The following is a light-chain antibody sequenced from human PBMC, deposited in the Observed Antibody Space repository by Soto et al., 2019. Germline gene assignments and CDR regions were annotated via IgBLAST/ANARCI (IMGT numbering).Light chain of an antibody. CDR1: QTVKTY. CDR3: QQGSNWPLT. J-gene: IGKJ4*01. CDR2: DAS. Sequence: EIVLTQSPATLSLSPGERATLSCRASQTVKTYLAWYQQKRGQAPRLLIYDASNRATGTPARFSGSGSGTDFTLTISSLEPEDFAVYYCQQGSNWPLTCGGGTKVEIK. V-gene: IGKV3-11*01.